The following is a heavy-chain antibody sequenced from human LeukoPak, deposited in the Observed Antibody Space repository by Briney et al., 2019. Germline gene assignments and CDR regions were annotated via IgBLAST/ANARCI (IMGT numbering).Heavy chain of an antibody. CDR3: ARDRYSGSYYLDY. CDR2: IYYSGST. V-gene: IGHV4-39*07. J-gene: IGHJ4*02. CDR1: GGSISSSSYY. Sequence: SETLSLTCTVSGGSISSSSYYWGWIRQPPGKGLEWIGSIYYSGSTYYNPSLKSRVTISVDTSKNQFSLKLSSVTAEDTAVYYCARDRYSGSYYLDYWGQGTLVTVSS. D-gene: IGHD1-26*01.